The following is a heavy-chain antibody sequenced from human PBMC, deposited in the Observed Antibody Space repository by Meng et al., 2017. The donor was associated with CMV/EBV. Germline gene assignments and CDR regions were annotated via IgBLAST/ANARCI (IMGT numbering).Heavy chain of an antibody. V-gene: IGHV4-59*01. D-gene: IGHD3-3*01. CDR3: ARDVTIFGTRRGMDV. Sequence: SETLSLTCTVSGGSISSYYWSWIRQLPGKGLEWIGYIYYIGSTNYNPSLKSRVTISVDTSKNQFSLKLSSVTAADTAVYYCARDVTIFGTRRGMDVWGQGTTVTVSS. CDR2: IYYIGST. J-gene: IGHJ6*02. CDR1: GGSISSYY.